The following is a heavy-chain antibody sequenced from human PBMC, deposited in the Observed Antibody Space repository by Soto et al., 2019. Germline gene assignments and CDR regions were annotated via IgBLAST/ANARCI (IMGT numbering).Heavy chain of an antibody. D-gene: IGHD3-10*01. J-gene: IGHJ6*02. V-gene: IGHV1-69*02. CDR3: ARGSGEEGHYYYYGMDV. CDR1: GGTFSSYT. CDR2: IIPILGIA. Sequence: QVQLVQSGAEVKKPGSSVKVSCKASGGTFSSYTISWVRQAPGQGLEWMGRIIPILGIANYAQKFQGRVTITADKSTSTAYMELSSLRSEDTAVYYCARGSGEEGHYYYYGMDVWGQGTTVTVSS.